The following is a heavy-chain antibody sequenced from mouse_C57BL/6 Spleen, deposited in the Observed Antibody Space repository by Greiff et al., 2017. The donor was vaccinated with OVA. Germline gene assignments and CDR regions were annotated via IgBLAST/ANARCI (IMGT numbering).Heavy chain of an antibody. CDR1: GSTFTSYG. CDR3: AIITTVVASDY. Sequence: QVHVKQSGAELARPGASVKLSCKASGSTFTSYGISWVKQRTGQGLEWIGEIYPRSGNTYYNEKFKGKATLTADKSSSTAYMELRSLTSEDSAVYFCAIITTVVASDYWGQGTTLTVSS. D-gene: IGHD1-1*01. CDR2: IYPRSGNT. J-gene: IGHJ2*01. V-gene: IGHV1-81*01.